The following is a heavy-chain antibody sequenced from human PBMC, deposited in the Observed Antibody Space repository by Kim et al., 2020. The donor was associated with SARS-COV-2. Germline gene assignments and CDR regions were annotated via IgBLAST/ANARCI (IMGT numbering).Heavy chain of an antibody. V-gene: IGHV4-34*01. J-gene: IGHJ6*02. Sequence: SETLSLTCAVYGGSFSGYYWSWIRQPPGKGLEWIGEINHSGSTNYNPSLKSRVTISVDTSKNQFSLKLSSVTAADTAVYYCARSGRQQLVRSPYYYYGMDVWGQGTTVTVSS. CDR2: INHSGST. CDR1: GGSFSGYY. CDR3: ARSGRQQLVRSPYYYYGMDV. D-gene: IGHD6-13*01.